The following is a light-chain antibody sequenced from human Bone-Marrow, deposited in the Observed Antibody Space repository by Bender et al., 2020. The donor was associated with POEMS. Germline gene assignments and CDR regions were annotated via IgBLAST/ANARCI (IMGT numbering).Light chain of an antibody. Sequence: QSVLTQPPSASGTPGQRVTISCSGSSSKFGSYPVNWYQQLPGAAPKLVIFNNSQRPSGVPDRFSGSNSGTSASLASSGLLSDEEADFYCATWDDSLNGWVFGGGTKLTVL. J-gene: IGLJ3*02. CDR1: SSKFGSYP. CDR2: NNS. CDR3: ATWDDSLNGWV. V-gene: IGLV1-44*01.